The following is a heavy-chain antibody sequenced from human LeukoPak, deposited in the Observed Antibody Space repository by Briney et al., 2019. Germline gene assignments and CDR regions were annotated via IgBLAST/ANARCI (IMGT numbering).Heavy chain of an antibody. V-gene: IGHV4-34*01. CDR2: INHSGST. D-gene: IGHD3-22*01. CDR3: ASRDYYDSPESF. Sequence: SETLSLTCAVYGGSFSGYYWSWIRQPPGKGLEWIGEINHSGSTNYNPSLKSRVTISVDTSKNQFSLKLSSVTAADTAVYYSASRDYYDSPESFWGQGTLVTVSS. CDR1: GGSFSGYY. J-gene: IGHJ1*01.